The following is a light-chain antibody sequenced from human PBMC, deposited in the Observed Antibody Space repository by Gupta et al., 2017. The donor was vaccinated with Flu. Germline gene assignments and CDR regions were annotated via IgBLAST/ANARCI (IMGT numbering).Light chain of an antibody. CDR2: KAS. V-gene: IGKV1-5*03. J-gene: IGKJ1*01. CDR1: QSISSW. Sequence: DIQMTQSPSTLSASVGDRVTITCRASQSISSWLAWYQQKPGKAPKLLIYKASSLESGVPSRFSGSVSGTEFTLTISSLQPDDFATYYCQQCHSSPWTFGQGTKVEIK. CDR3: QQCHSSPWT.